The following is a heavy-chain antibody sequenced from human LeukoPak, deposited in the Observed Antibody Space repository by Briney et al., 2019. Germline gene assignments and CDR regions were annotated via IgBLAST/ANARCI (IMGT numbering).Heavy chain of an antibody. V-gene: IGHV3-23*01. D-gene: IGHD2-2*01. CDR3: AKGGGYCSSTSCPFDY. CDR2: ISGSGGST. CDR1: GFTFSNYA. J-gene: IGHJ4*02. Sequence: GGSLRLSCAASGFTFSNYAMSWVRQAPGKGLEWASSISGSGGSTYYADSVKGRFTISRDNSKNRLYLQMKSLRAEDTAVYYCAKGGGYCSSTSCPFDYWGQGTLVTVSS.